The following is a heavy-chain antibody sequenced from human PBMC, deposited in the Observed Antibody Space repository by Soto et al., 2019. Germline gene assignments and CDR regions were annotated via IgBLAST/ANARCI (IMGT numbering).Heavy chain of an antibody. Sequence: QVQLVQSGAEVKKPGASVKVSCKASGYTFTSYAMHWVRQAPGQRLEWMGWINAGNGNTKYSQKFQGRVTITRDTSASTAYMEVSSLRSEDTAVYYCARGQWLGGRYWGQGTLVTVSS. J-gene: IGHJ4*02. D-gene: IGHD6-19*01. CDR1: GYTFTSYA. CDR2: INAGNGNT. CDR3: ARGQWLGGRY. V-gene: IGHV1-3*01.